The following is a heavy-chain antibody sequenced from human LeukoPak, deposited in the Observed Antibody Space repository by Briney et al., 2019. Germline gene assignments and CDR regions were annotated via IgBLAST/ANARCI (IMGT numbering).Heavy chain of an antibody. Sequence: GGSLRLSCAASGFTFSSYSMNWVRQAPGKGLEWVSSISSSSSYIYYADSVKGRFTISRDNAKNSLYLQMNSLRAEDTAVYYCAREGYGILTGDLDYWGQGTLVTVSS. V-gene: IGHV3-21*01. J-gene: IGHJ4*02. CDR2: ISSSSSYI. CDR3: AREGYGILTGDLDY. D-gene: IGHD3-9*01. CDR1: GFTFSSYS.